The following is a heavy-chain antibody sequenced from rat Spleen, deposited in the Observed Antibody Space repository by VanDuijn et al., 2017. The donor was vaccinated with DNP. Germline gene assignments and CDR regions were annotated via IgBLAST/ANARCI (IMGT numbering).Heavy chain of an antibody. CDR2: ISSGGRP. J-gene: IGHJ4*01. CDR1: GFSLTNFG. V-gene: IGHV2S12*01. CDR3: TRDLRVATGHPYGLDP. D-gene: IGHD1-3*01. Sequence: QVQLKESGPGLVQPSQTLSLTCTISGFSLTNFGISWVRQPPGKGLEWIAAISSGGRPYYNSDLKSRPRISRDTSKNQVFLKMNSLQTEDTAIYFCTRDLRVATGHPYGLDPWGQGISVTVSS.